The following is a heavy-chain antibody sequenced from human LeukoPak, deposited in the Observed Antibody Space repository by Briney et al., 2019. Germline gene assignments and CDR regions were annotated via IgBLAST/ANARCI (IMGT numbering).Heavy chain of an antibody. CDR1: GYSFASYG. V-gene: IGHV1-18*01. CDR3: ARCSASLRTPPYWYFDL. Sequence: ASVKVSCKASGYSFASYGISWVRQAPGQGLEWMGWISAYNGDTNYAQKVQGRVTMTTGTSTSTVYMELRSLRSDDTAVYYCARCSASLRTPPYWYFDLWGRGTLVTVSS. J-gene: IGHJ2*01. D-gene: IGHD2-15*01. CDR2: ISAYNGDT.